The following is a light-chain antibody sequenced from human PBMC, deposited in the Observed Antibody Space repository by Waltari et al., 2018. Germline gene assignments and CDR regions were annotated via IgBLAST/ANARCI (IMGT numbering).Light chain of an antibody. CDR3: QQYNSS. Sequence: DIQMTQSPSTLSASIGDRVTITCRASQSISNWLAWYQLKPGKAPNLLIYKASNLESGVPSRFSGSGSGTEFSLTISGLQPDDSATYYCQQYNSSFGQGTKVEIK. J-gene: IGKJ1*01. CDR2: KAS. CDR1: QSISNW. V-gene: IGKV1-5*03.